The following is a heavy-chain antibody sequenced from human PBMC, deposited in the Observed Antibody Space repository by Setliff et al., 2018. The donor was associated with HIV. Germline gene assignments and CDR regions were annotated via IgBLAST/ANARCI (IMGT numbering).Heavy chain of an antibody. CDR1: GGSVSSSGYY. J-gene: IGHJ4*02. D-gene: IGHD6-6*01. Sequence: PSETLSLTCTPSGGSVSSSGYYWGWLRQPPGQGPEWIGRVYYTGSTYYSLSLNSRVTISVDTSKNQFSLKLSSVTAADTAVYYCARGGYIAARFYYFDYWGQGLLVTVSS. CDR2: VYYTGST. V-gene: IGHV4-39*07. CDR3: ARGGYIAARFYYFDY.